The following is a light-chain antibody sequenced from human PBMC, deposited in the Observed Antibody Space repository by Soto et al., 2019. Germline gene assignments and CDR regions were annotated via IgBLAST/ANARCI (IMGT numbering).Light chain of an antibody. J-gene: IGKJ4*01. CDR3: QQYGSSRT. V-gene: IGKV3-20*01. CDR2: AAS. CDR1: QSVGISY. Sequence: DIVLTQSLGTLSVSPGDRATLSCRASQSVGISYLAWYQQKPGQAPRLLIYAASRRATGIPDRFSGSGSGTDFTLTISRLEPEDFAVYYCQQYGSSRTFGGGTRVEIK.